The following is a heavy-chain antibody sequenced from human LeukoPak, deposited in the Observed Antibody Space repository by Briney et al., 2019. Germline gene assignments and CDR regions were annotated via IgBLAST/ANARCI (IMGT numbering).Heavy chain of an antibody. V-gene: IGHV3-30*02. CDR1: GFTFSSYG. Sequence: GGSLRLSCAASGFTFSSYGMHWVRQAPGKGLEWVAFIRYDGSNKYYADSVKGRFTISRDNSKNTLYLQMNSLRAEDTAVYYCAKADPKITMTFNAFDIWGQGTMVTVSS. CDR3: AKADPKITMTFNAFDI. D-gene: IGHD3-22*01. CDR2: IRYDGSNK. J-gene: IGHJ3*02.